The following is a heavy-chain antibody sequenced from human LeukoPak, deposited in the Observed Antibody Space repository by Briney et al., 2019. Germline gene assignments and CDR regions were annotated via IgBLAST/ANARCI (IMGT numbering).Heavy chain of an antibody. V-gene: IGHV1-2*02. Sequence: ASVKASCKPSGYTFTGYYMHWVRHAPGQGLEWMGWINPNSGGTNYAQKFQGRVTMTRDTSISTAYMELSRLISDDTAVYYCARERTAVAGTSGAFDIWGQGTMVTVSS. J-gene: IGHJ3*02. CDR1: GYTFTGYY. CDR3: ARERTAVAGTSGAFDI. CDR2: INPNSGGT. D-gene: IGHD6-19*01.